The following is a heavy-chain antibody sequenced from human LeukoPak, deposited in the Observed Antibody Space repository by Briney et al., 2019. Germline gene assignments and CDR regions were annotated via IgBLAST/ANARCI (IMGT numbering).Heavy chain of an antibody. J-gene: IGHJ3*02. CDR3: AKVSPMIVVVSWFDI. CDR1: GLSIGDYT. V-gene: IGHV3-43D*04. D-gene: IGHD3-22*01. Sequence: PGGSLRLSCEASGLSIGDYTMHWVRQVPGKGLEGVSLISRNGVATKYADSVKGRFTISRDSSKNSLYLQMNSLRAEDTALYYCAKVSPMIVVVSWFDIWGQGTMVTVSS. CDR2: ISRNGVAT.